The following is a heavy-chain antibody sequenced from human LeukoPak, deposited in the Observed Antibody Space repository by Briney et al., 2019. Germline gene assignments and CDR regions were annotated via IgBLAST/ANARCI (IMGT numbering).Heavy chain of an antibody. Sequence: SGGSLRLSCAASGFTFSSYTMSWIRQSPGKGLEWVSTITTSDGNTYYADSVKGRFTVSRDNSKNTLYLQMNSLRAEDTAVYYCARGVDTAMVDYWGQGTLSPSPQ. V-gene: IGHV3-23*01. CDR2: ITTSDGNT. CDR3: ARGVDTAMVDY. J-gene: IGHJ4*02. CDR1: GFTFSSYT. D-gene: IGHD5-18*01.